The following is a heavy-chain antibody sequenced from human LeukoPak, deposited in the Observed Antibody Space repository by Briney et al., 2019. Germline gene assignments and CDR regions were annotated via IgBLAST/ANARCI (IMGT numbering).Heavy chain of an antibody. V-gene: IGHV3-7*01. CDR2: IKQDGSEK. CDR1: GFTFSSYW. Sequence: GGSLRLSCAASGFTFSSYWMSWVRQAPGKGLEWVANIKQDGSEKYYVDSVKGRFTISRDNAKNSLYLQMNSLRAEDTAVYYCARRNYYGSGSYFYYYYYMDVWGKGTTVTVSS. J-gene: IGHJ6*03. D-gene: IGHD3-10*01. CDR3: ARRNYYGSGSYFYYYYYMDV.